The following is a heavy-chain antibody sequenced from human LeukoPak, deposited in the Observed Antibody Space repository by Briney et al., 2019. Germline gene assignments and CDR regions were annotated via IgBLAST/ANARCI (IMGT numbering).Heavy chain of an antibody. J-gene: IGHJ4*02. CDR2: INHSGST. Sequence: SETLSLTCAVYGGSFSGYYWSWIRQPPGKGLEWIGEINHSGSTNYNPSLKSRVTISVDTSKNQFSLRLSSVTAADTAVYYCARVMYYFDYWGQGTLVTVSS. CDR1: GGSFSGYY. CDR3: ARVMYYFDY. V-gene: IGHV4-34*01.